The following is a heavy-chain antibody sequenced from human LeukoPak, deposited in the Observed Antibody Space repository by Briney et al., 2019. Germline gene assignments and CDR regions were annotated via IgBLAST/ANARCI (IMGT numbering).Heavy chain of an antibody. CDR3: AKDMYSSSWYSFDY. D-gene: IGHD6-13*01. CDR1: GFTFSSYA. Sequence: PGGSLRLSCAASGFTFSSYAMSWVRPAPGKGLEWVSAISGSGGSTYYADSVKGRFTISRDNSKNTLYLQMNSLRAEDTAVYYCAKDMYSSSWYSFDYWGQGTLVTVSS. V-gene: IGHV3-23*01. J-gene: IGHJ4*02. CDR2: ISGSGGST.